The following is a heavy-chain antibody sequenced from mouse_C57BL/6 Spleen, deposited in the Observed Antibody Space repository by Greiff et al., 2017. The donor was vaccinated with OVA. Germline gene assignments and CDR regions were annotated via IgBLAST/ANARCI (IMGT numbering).Heavy chain of an antibody. CDR3: ARDGYYWNYFDY. CDR2: IYPGDGDT. CDR1: GYAFSSSW. D-gene: IGHD2-3*01. V-gene: IGHV1-82*01. Sequence: QVQLKQSGPELVKPGASVKISCKASGYAFSSSWMNWVRQRPGKGLEWIGRIYPGDGDTNYNGKFKGKATLTADKSSSTAYMQLSSLTSDDSAVYFCARDGYYWNYFDYWGQGTTLTVSS. J-gene: IGHJ2*01.